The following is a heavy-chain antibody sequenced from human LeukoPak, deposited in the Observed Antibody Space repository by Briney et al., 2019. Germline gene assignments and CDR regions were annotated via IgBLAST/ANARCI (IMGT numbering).Heavy chain of an antibody. J-gene: IGHJ6*03. Sequence: PSETLSPTCTVSGGSISSSSYYWGWIRQPPGKGLEWIGSIYYSGSTYYNPSLKSRVTISVDTSKNQFSLKLSSVTAADTAVYYCARFNYYDSSGYYFRYYYYMDVWGKGTTVTVSS. CDR2: IYYSGST. D-gene: IGHD3-22*01. CDR3: ARFNYYDSSGYYFRYYYYMDV. CDR1: GGSISSSSYY. V-gene: IGHV4-39*07.